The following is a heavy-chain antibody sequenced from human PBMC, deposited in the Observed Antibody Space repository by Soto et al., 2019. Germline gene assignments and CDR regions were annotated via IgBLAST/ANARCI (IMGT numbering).Heavy chain of an antibody. CDR3: AKDFQTHCCYMDV. CDR2: VSSTSGTM. CDR1: GFTFDDYA. J-gene: IGHJ6*03. Sequence: EVQLVESGGGLVQPGRSLRLSCAASGFTFDDYAMHWVRQAPGKGLEWVAGVSSTSGTMGYADSVRGRFTISRDNAKNSLYLQMNSLRSDDTDLYYCAKDFQTHCCYMDVWGKCTTVTVSS. V-gene: IGHV3-9*01.